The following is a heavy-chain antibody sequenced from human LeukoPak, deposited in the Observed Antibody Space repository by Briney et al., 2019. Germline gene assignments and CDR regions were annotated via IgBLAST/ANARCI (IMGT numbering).Heavy chain of an antibody. D-gene: IGHD6-19*01. CDR2: VYYTGST. CDR3: ARGGVAVAGSPAADYYYYMDV. J-gene: IGHJ6*03. V-gene: IGHV4-59*01. Sequence: SETLSLTCTVSGVSISPNYWSWIRQPPGKGLEWIGYVYYTGSTNYNPSLKSRVTISVDASKKQFSLRLKSVTAEDTAVYYCARGGVAVAGSPAADYYYYMDVWGKGTTVTVSS. CDR1: GVSISPNY.